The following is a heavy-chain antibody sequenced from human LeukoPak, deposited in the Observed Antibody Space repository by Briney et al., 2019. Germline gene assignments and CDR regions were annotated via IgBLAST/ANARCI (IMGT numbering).Heavy chain of an antibody. CDR2: IYHSGST. CDR1: GGSISSGGYY. CDR3: ASTRTTAAVYAMYYFDY. V-gene: IGHV4-30-2*01. D-gene: IGHD2-8*01. Sequence: PSETLSLTCTVSGGSISSGGYYWSWIRQPPGKGLEWIGYIYHSGSTYYNPSLKSRVTISVDRSKNQFSLKLSSVTAADTAVYYCASTRTTAAVYAMYYFDYWGQGTLVTVSS. J-gene: IGHJ4*02.